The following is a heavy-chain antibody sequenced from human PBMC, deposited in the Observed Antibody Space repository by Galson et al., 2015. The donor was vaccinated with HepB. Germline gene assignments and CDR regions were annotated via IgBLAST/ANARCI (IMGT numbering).Heavy chain of an antibody. CDR3: AKSGEGYCDSTSCAPHFYYGMDV. Sequence: SVKASCKASGYTSNTYGISWVRQAPGQGLEWLGWISVYNGNTNYAQKFQGRVTMTTDTSTNTAYMELRSLRSDDTAVYYCAKSGEGYCDSTSCAPHFYYGMDVWGQGATVTVSS. J-gene: IGHJ6*02. CDR1: GYTSNTYG. CDR2: ISVYNGNT. V-gene: IGHV1-18*01. D-gene: IGHD2-2*01.